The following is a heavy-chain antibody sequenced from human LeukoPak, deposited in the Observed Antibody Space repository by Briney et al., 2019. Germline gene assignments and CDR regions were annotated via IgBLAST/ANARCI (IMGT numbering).Heavy chain of an antibody. D-gene: IGHD3-10*01. J-gene: IGHJ4*02. CDR2: INTNTGNP. V-gene: IGHV7-4-1*02. Sequence: GASVKVSCKASGYTFTSYAMNWVRQAPGQGLEWMGWINTNTGNPTYAQGFTGRFVFSLDTSVSTAYLQISSLKAEDNAVDYCAXXXXXMVRGVIGPYYFDYWGQGTLVTVSS. CDR3: AXXXXXMVRGVIGPYYFDY. CDR1: GYTFTSYA.